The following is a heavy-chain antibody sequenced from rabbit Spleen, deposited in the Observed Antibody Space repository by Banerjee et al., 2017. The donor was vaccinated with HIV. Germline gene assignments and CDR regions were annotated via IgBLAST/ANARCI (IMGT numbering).Heavy chain of an antibody. Sequence: QEQLVESGGGLVRPEGSLKLSCKASGFDFSRTGVSWVRQAPGKGLEWIACINTATGKAVYASWAKGRFTISKTSSTTVTLQMTSLTAADTATYFCARDLAGVIGWNFNLWGPGTLVTVS. V-gene: IGHV1S45*01. CDR1: GFDFSRTG. J-gene: IGHJ4*01. CDR2: INTATGKA. D-gene: IGHD4-1*01. CDR3: ARDLAGVIGWNFNL.